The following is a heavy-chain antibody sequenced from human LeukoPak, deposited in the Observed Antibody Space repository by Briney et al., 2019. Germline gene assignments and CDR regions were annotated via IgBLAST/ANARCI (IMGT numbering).Heavy chain of an antibody. V-gene: IGHV3-23*01. D-gene: IGHD6-6*01. J-gene: IGHJ6*03. CDR2: ISGSGGST. CDR1: GFTFSSYA. Sequence: PGGSLRLSCAASGFTFSSYAMSWVSQAPGKGLEWVSAISGSGGSTYYADSVKGRFTISRDNSKNTLYLQMNSLRAEDTAVYYCARGSEESARLGRIYYYYYMDVWGKGTTVTVSS. CDR3: ARGSEESARLGRIYYYYYMDV.